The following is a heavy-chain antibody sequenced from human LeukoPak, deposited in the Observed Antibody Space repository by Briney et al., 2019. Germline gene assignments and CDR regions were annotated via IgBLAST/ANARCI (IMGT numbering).Heavy chain of an antibody. V-gene: IGHV3-21*01. CDR3: ARDLGGYGDYDY. J-gene: IGHJ4*02. D-gene: IGHD4-17*01. CDR2: ISRSSYDI. Sequence: GGSLRLSCAASGFTFSSYGMNWVRQAPGKGLEWVSSISRSSYDISHADSVTGRFTITRDNAKNSLYLQMISLRVEDTAVYYCARDLGGYGDYDYWGQGTLVSVSS. CDR1: GFTFSSYG.